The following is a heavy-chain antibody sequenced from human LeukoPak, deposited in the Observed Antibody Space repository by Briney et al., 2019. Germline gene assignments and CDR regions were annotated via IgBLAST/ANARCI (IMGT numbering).Heavy chain of an antibody. Sequence: ASVKVSCKASGYTFTGYYMHWVRQAPGQGLEWMGWINPNSGGTNYAQKFQGRVTMTRDTSISTAYLELSRLRSDDTAVYYCARVPRYCSSTSCHFDYWGQGTLVTVSS. J-gene: IGHJ4*02. CDR2: INPNSGGT. CDR1: GYTFTGYY. V-gene: IGHV1-2*02. CDR3: ARVPRYCSSTSCHFDY. D-gene: IGHD2-2*01.